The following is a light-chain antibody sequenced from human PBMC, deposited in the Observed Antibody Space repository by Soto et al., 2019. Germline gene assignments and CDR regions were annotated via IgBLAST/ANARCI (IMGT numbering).Light chain of an antibody. CDR1: QSVSNN. J-gene: IGKJ1*01. CDR2: GAS. V-gene: IGKV3-15*01. CDR3: HQSNDWWT. Sequence: EIVLTQSPATLSLSPGERAILSCRASQSVSNNLAWYQQKPGQAHRLPIYGASTRATGIPARFSGSGSGTEFTLTISSLQSEDFAVYYCHQSNDWWTFGQGTKVDI.